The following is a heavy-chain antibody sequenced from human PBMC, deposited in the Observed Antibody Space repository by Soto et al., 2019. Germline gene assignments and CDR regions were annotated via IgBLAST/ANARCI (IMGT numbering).Heavy chain of an antibody. CDR1: GFDFSPYW. V-gene: IGHV3-74*01. CDR3: VRDRGSPDSFDS. CDR2: IGGGGSVT. J-gene: IGHJ3*02. Sequence: EVHLVESGGGLVQPGESLRLSCAASGFDFSPYWMHWVRQVPGKGLEWISHIGGGGSVTIYADSVKGRFTISRDDAKSTLYLQMNSLRSEATVVYYCVRDRGSPDSFDSWGQGTMVTGSS. D-gene: IGHD3-10*01.